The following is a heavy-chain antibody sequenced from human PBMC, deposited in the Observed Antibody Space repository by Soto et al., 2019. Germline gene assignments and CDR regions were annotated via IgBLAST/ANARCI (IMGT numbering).Heavy chain of an antibody. V-gene: IGHV1-18*01. CDR3: ARSRIAAAVGSYYYYYLDV. J-gene: IGHJ6*03. Sequence: ASVKVSCKASGYTFTSYGISWVRQAPGQGLEWMGWISAYNGNTNYAQKLQGRVTMTTDTSTSTAYMELRSLRSDDTAVYYCARSRIAAAVGSYYYYYLDVWGKGTTVTVSS. CDR1: GYTFTSYG. D-gene: IGHD6-13*01. CDR2: ISAYNGNT.